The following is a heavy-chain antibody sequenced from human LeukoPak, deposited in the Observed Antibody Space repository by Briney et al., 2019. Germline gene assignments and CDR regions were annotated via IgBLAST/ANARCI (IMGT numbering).Heavy chain of an antibody. D-gene: IGHD1-20*01. CDR1: GGTFSSCA. CDR2: IIPILGIA. V-gene: IGHV1-69*04. Sequence: SVKVSCKASGGTFSSCAISWVRQAPGQGLEWMGRIIPILGIANYAQKFQGRVTITADKSTSTAYMELSSLRSEDTAVYYCARGGGRITGTTFDYWGQGTPVTVSS. J-gene: IGHJ4*02. CDR3: ARGGGRITGTTFDY.